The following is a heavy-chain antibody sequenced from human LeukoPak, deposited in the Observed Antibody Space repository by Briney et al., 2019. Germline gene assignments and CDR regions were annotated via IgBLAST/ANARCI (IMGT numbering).Heavy chain of an antibody. J-gene: IGHJ4*02. CDR2: IYYSGST. D-gene: IGHD1-26*01. V-gene: IGHV4-39*01. Sequence: PSETLSLTCTVSGGSIRSSSYYWGWIRQPPGKGLEWIGSIYYSGSTYYNPSLKSRVTISVDTSKNQFSLKLSSVTAADTAVYYCARRGGSYYSDYWGQGTLVTVSS. CDR1: GGSIRSSSYY. CDR3: ARRGGSYYSDY.